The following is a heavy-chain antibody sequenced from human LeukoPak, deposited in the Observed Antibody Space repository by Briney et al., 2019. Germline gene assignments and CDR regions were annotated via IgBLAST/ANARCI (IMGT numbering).Heavy chain of an antibody. D-gene: IGHD4-17*01. V-gene: IGHV3-53*01. CDR1: GFTVSTKY. CDR3: VRDDHGSPGGLDV. Sequence: GGSLRLSCVASGFTVSTKYMSWVRQAPGKGLEWVSVIYSGGDTYYADSVKGRFTISRDNSKNTLYLQMNSLRAEDTAVYYCVRDDHGSPGGLDVWGQGTTVTVSS. CDR2: IYSGGDT. J-gene: IGHJ6*02.